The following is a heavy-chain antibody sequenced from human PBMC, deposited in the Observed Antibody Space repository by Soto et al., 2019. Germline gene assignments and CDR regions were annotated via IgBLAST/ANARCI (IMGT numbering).Heavy chain of an antibody. D-gene: IGHD5-12*01. J-gene: IGHJ6*02. Sequence: KQSQTLSLTCAISGDSVSSNSAAWNWIRQSPSRGLEWLGRTYYRSKWYNDYAVSVKSRITINPDTSKNQFSLQLNSVTPEDTAVYYCAREKRSGYDYYYYGMDVWGQGTTVTVSS. CDR1: GDSVSSNSAA. V-gene: IGHV6-1*01. CDR2: TYYRSKWYN. CDR3: AREKRSGYDYYYYGMDV.